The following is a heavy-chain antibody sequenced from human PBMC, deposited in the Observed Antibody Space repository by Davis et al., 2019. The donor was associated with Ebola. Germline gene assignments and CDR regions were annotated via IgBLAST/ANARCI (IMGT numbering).Heavy chain of an antibody. Sequence: GGSLRLSCVASGFRFSSYVMGWVRQAPGKGLEWVSRIGGSGDTADYGDSVRGRFTISRDNAKNSLYLQMNTLRVEDTAIYYCVPGTWIRGQGTLVTVSS. CDR3: VPGTWI. V-gene: IGHV3-23*01. D-gene: IGHD5-18*01. CDR2: IGGSGDTA. J-gene: IGHJ4*02. CDR1: GFRFSSYV.